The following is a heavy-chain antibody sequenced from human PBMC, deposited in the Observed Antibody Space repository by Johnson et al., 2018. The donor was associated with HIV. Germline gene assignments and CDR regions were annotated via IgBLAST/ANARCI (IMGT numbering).Heavy chain of an antibody. J-gene: IGHJ3*02. D-gene: IGHD2-21*01. V-gene: IGHV3-30*02. CDR1: GFTFSNYG. CDR3: ASISLGAFDI. Sequence: QVQLVESGGGVVQFGGSLRLSCTASGFTFSNYGIHWVRQTPGKGLEWVAFIRSDESNKYYADSVKGRFTISRDNSKNTLYLQMGSLRAEDMAVYFCASISLGAFDIWGQGTLVTVSS. CDR2: IRSDESNK.